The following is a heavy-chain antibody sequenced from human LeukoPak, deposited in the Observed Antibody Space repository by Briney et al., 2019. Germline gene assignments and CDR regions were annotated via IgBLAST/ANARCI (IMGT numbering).Heavy chain of an antibody. CDR3: ARDWFGETV. CDR1: GFTFSTYS. J-gene: IGHJ4*02. V-gene: IGHV3-21*06. D-gene: IGHD3-10*01. CDR2: IRHDSTDL. Sequence: GSLSLSCAASGFTFSTYSMNWVRQAPGKGLEWVSSIRHDSTDLYYADSVKGRFTISRDNVKNLLYLQMNSLTAEDTAVYYCARDWFGETVWGRGTLVTVSS.